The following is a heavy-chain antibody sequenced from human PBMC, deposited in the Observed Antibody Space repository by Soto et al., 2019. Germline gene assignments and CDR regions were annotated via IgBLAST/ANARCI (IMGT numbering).Heavy chain of an antibody. Sequence: GPTRVRHRQTPRLPCPQSGFSRTTKLMCVSRSRQPPGKALEVLAMHDWDDEKYYSTSLKTNLTISKDTSKKQVVLTMTNIDPVDTATYYCARPRACSGGRMD. V-gene: IGHV2-70*01. CDR2: HDWDDEK. J-gene: IGHJ6*01. D-gene: IGHD2-15*01. CDR3: ARPRACSGGRMD. CDR1: GFSRTTKLMC.